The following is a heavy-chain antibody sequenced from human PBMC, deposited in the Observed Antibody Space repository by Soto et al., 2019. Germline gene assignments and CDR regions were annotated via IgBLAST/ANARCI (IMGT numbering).Heavy chain of an antibody. V-gene: IGHV2-5*02. Sequence: QITLKESGPTLVKPTQTLTLTCTFSGFSLTGSGVGVGWIRQPPGKALEWLALIYWDDDKRYRPSLKSRLTITEDSSKSQVALAVTNMDPVDTATYYCARFLWSDTSLYYFDYWGQGTLVTVSS. CDR3: ARFLWSDTSLYYFDY. CDR1: GFSLTGSGVG. D-gene: IGHD3-3*01. J-gene: IGHJ4*02. CDR2: IYWDDDK.